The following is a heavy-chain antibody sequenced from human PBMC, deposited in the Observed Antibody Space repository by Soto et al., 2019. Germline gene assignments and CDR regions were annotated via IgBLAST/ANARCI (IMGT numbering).Heavy chain of an antibody. Sequence: GGSLRLSCAASGFTFSSYAMSWVRQAPGKGLEWVSAISGSGGSTYYADSVKGRFTISRDNSKNTLYLQMNSLRAEDTAVYYCLTKRGQQLVPYFDYWGQRTLDTGSS. CDR3: LTKRGQQLVPYFDY. CDR2: ISGSGGST. J-gene: IGHJ4*02. D-gene: IGHD6-13*01. CDR1: GFTFSSYA. V-gene: IGHV3-23*01.